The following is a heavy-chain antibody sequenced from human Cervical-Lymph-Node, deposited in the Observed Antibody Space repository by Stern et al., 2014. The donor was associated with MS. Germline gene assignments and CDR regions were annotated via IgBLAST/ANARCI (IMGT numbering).Heavy chain of an antibody. D-gene: IGHD1-26*01. CDR2: ISYNGNER. Sequence: VQLLESGGGVVQPGGSLRLSCVASGFSLSNYGMHWVRQAPGKGLEWVAVISYNGNERYCADPVMGRFTVSRDNSKNTLYLYMNSLRTDDTAVYYCARDKSGSWSFDYWGQGTRVAVSS. CDR3: ARDKSGSWSFDY. CDR1: GFSLSNYG. V-gene: IGHV3-30*03. J-gene: IGHJ4*02.